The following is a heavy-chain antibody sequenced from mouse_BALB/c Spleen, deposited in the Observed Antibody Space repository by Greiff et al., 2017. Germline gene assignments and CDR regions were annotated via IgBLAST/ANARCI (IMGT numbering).Heavy chain of an antibody. CDR1: GFTFSSYY. Sequence: EVMLVESGGGLVKLGGSLKLSCAASGFTFSSYYMSWVRQTPEKRLELVAAINSNGGSTYYPDTVKGRFTISRDNAKNTLYLQMSSLKSEDTALYYCARHSGGYAMDYWGQGTSVTVSS. V-gene: IGHV5-6-2*01. J-gene: IGHJ4*01. CDR3: ARHSGGYAMDY. D-gene: IGHD1-3*01. CDR2: INSNGGST.